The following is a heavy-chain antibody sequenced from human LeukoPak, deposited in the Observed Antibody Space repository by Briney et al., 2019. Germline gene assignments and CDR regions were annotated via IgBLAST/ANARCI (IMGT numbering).Heavy chain of an antibody. CDR2: FDPEEAKM. CDR3: TATSGDFWSGFVN. CDR1: GHSLSKLA. Sequence: GASVSVSCKASGHSLSKLAIQWVRQARGKGLECLGGFDPEEAKMVYAQKFQGGVTITEDTSTQTAYMELSGLTSGHTAVYYCTATSGDFWSGFVNWGQGTLVTVSS. J-gene: IGHJ4*02. D-gene: IGHD3-3*01. V-gene: IGHV1-24*01.